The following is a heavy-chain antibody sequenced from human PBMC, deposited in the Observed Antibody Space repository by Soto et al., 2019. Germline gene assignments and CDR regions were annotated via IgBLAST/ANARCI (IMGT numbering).Heavy chain of an antibody. CDR1: GGSISIGGYY. D-gene: IGHD6-6*01. Sequence: SETLSLTCTVSGGSISIGGYYWSWILQHPGKGLEWIGYIYYSGSTYYNPSLKSRVTISVDTSKNQFSLKLSSVTAADTAVYYCARGELAARVLDYWGQGTLVTVSS. CDR2: IYYSGST. J-gene: IGHJ4*02. CDR3: ARGELAARVLDY. V-gene: IGHV4-31*03.